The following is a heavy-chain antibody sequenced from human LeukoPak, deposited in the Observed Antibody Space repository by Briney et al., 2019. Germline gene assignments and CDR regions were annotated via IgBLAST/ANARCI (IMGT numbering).Heavy chain of an antibody. Sequence: GRSLRLSCAASGFTFSSYAMHWVRQAPGKGLEWVAVISYDGSNKYYADSVKGRFTISRDNSKNTLYLQMNSLRAEDTAVYYCAREGGSSTSSGDNWFDPWGQGTLVTVSS. D-gene: IGHD2-2*01. V-gene: IGHV3-30-3*01. J-gene: IGHJ5*02. CDR2: ISYDGSNK. CDR1: GFTFSSYA. CDR3: AREGGSSTSSGDNWFDP.